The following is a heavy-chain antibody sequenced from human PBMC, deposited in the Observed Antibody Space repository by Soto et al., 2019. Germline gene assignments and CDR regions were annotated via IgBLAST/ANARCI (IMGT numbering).Heavy chain of an antibody. CDR2: IYYSGST. V-gene: IGHV4-59*01. Sequence: SETLSLTCTVSGGSISSYYWSWIRQPPGKGLEWIGYIYYSGSTNYNPSLKSRVTISVDTSKNQFSLKLSSVTAADTAVYYCASHSSSWYSGKGPHYYGMDVWGQGPTVTVSS. CDR3: ASHSSSWYSGKGPHYYGMDV. D-gene: IGHD6-13*01. J-gene: IGHJ6*02. CDR1: GGSISSYY.